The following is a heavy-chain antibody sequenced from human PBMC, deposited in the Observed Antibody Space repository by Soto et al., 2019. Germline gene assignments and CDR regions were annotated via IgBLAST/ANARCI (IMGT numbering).Heavy chain of an antibody. CDR2: TYYSGST. Sequence: PSETLSLTCTVSGGSVSSGSYYWSWIRQLPGKGPEWIGYTYYSGSTNYNPSLKSRVTISVDTSKNQFSLELSSVTAADTAVYYCARARYYYGSGSSLYYFDYWGQGTLVTVSS. V-gene: IGHV4-61*01. CDR1: GGSVSSGSYY. D-gene: IGHD3-10*01. CDR3: ARARYYYGSGSSLYYFDY. J-gene: IGHJ4*02.